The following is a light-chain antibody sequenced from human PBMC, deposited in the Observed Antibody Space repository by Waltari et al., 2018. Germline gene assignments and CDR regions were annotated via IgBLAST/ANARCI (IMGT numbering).Light chain of an antibody. CDR2: AAS. J-gene: IGKJ2*01. V-gene: IGKV1-39*01. CDR1: QSISSY. CDR3: QXSYSXPPXT. Sequence: DIQMTQSPSSLSASVGDRVTITCRASQSISSYLNWYQQKPGNAPKLLIYAASSLQSGVPSRFSGSGSGTDFTLTISSLQPEDFATYYXQXSYSXPPXTFGQGTKLEIK.